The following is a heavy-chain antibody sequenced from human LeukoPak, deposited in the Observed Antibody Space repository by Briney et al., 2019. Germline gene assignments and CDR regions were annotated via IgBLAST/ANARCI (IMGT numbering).Heavy chain of an antibody. Sequence: SETLSLTCTVSGGSISSSSYYWGWIRQPPGKGLEWIGSIYYSGSTYYNPSLKSRVTISVDTSKSQFSLKLSSVTAADTAVYYCARDRYGHDSSFDYWGQGTLVTVSS. J-gene: IGHJ4*02. CDR3: ARDRYGHDSSFDY. CDR1: GGSISSSSYY. V-gene: IGHV4-39*02. D-gene: IGHD5-12*01. CDR2: IYYSGST.